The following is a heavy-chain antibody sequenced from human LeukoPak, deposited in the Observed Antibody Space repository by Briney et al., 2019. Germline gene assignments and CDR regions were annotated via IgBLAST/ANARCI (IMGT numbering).Heavy chain of an antibody. D-gene: IGHD3-3*01. J-gene: IGHJ4*02. CDR3: AREASGYYRDY. Sequence: PGRSLRLSCAASGFTFSSYGMHWVRQAPGKGLEWVAVIWYDGSKKDYADSVKGRFSISRDDSRNTLHLQMNSLRAEDTAVYFCAREASGYYRDYWGQGTLVTVSS. V-gene: IGHV3-33*01. CDR2: IWYDGSKK. CDR1: GFTFSSYG.